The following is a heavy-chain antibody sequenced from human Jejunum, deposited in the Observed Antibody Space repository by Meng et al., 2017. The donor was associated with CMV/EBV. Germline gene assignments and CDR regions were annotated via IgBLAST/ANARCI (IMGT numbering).Heavy chain of an antibody. D-gene: IGHD1-14*01. CDR2: IYESGST. Sequence: VSGDYISSGDSYWSWSRQPPGKGLEWIGYIYESGSTYYNPSLESRVTISVDTSKNQFSLKVMSVTAADTAVYYCAREGTNSYYFDYWGQGTLVTVSS. J-gene: IGHJ4*02. V-gene: IGHV4-30-4*01. CDR1: GDYISSGDSY. CDR3: AREGTNSYYFDY.